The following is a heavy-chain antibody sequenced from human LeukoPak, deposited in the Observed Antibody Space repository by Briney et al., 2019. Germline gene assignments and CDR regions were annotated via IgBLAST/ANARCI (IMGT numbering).Heavy chain of an antibody. CDR3: ARDRTRWLQLSEFGY. CDR2: IWYDGSNK. V-gene: IGHV3-33*01. Sequence: PGGSLRLSCAASGFTFSSYGMHWVRQAPGKGLEWVAVIWYDGSNKYYADSVKGRFTISRDNSKNTLYLQMNSLRAEDTAVYYCARDRTRWLQLSEFGYWGQGTLVTVSS. CDR1: GFTFSSYG. J-gene: IGHJ4*02. D-gene: IGHD5-12*01.